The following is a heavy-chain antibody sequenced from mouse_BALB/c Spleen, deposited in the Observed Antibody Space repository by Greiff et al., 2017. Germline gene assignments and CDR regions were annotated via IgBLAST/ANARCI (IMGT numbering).Heavy chain of an antibody. Sequence: DVKLQESGPGLVKPSQSLSLTCSVTGYSITSGYYWNWIRQFPGNKLEWMGYISYDGSNNYNPSLKNRISITRDTSKNQFFLKLNSVTTEDTATYYCARGLLRPYYYAMDYWGQGTSVTVSS. V-gene: IGHV3-6*02. D-gene: IGHD1-2*01. CDR2: ISYDGSN. CDR1: GYSITSGYY. CDR3: ARGLLRPYYYAMDY. J-gene: IGHJ4*01.